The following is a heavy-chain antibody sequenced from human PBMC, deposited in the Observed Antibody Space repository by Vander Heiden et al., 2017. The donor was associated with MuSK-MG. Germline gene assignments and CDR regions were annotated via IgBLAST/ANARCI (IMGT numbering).Heavy chain of an antibody. CDR2: IKQDGSDK. V-gene: IGHV3-7*03. Sequence: EVQLVESGGGLVQPGGSLRLSCAAAGFTFSSYWMTWVRQAPGKGLEWVANIKQDGSDKYYVDSVKGRFTISRDNAKNSLYLQMNSLRAEDTAVYYCARNPRQYGDPAAWGQGTLVTVSS. CDR3: ARNPRQYGDPAA. D-gene: IGHD4-17*01. J-gene: IGHJ4*02. CDR1: GFTFSSYW.